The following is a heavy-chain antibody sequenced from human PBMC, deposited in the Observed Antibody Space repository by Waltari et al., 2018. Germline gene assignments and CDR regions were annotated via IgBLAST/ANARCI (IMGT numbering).Heavy chain of an antibody. V-gene: IGHV3-13*01. CDR3: ARDGYSSSWYVVYNYFGMDV. CDR2: IGTAGDK. J-gene: IGHJ6*02. D-gene: IGHD6-13*01. CDR1: GFTFSSYD. Sequence: EVQLVESGGGLVQPGGSLRLSCAASGFTFSSYDMHWVRQATGKGLEWVSGIGTAGDKYFPDSVKGRFTISRENDKNAMYLQMNNLRAEDTAVYYCARDGYSSSWYVVYNYFGMDVWGQGTTVTVSS.